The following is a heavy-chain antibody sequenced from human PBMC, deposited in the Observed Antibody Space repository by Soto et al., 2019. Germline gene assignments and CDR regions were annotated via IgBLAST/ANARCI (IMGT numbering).Heavy chain of an antibody. CDR2: XKXXGXXX. CDR1: GFTFSSYW. CDR3: ARDDYYYYYGMDV. Sequence: PGGSLRLSCAASGFTFSSYWISWVRQAPGQGLEXVAXXKXXGXXXXXAXXVKGRFTISRDNSKNTVYLQMNSLRAEDTAVYYCARDDYYYYYGMDVWGQGTTVTVSS. J-gene: IGHJ6*02. V-gene: IGHV3-7*01.